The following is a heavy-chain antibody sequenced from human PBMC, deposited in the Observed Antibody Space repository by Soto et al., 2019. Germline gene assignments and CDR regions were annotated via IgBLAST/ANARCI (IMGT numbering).Heavy chain of an antibody. CDR2: NSSGSSDT. V-gene: IGHV3-21*01. CDR1: GFTFSRVR. J-gene: IGHJ4*02. CDR3: ARVAY. Sequence: GGSLRLSCEASGFTFSRVRMNWVRQVPGKGLEWVASNSSGSSDTWYADSVKGRFIISRDNAQNSLFLQMNTLRPEDTAMYYCARVAYWGPGTQVTVSS.